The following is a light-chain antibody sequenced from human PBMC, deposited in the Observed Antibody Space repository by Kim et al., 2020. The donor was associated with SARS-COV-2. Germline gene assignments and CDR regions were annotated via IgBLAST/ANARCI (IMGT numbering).Light chain of an antibody. CDR2: AAS. Sequence: DIQMTQSPSSLSASVGDRVTITCRASQSISSYLNWYQQKPGKAPKLLIYAASSLQSGDPSRFSGSGSGTDFTLTISSLQPEDFATYYCQQSYSTPWTFCQGTKVDIK. J-gene: IGKJ1*01. CDR3: QQSYSTPWT. V-gene: IGKV1-39*01. CDR1: QSISSY.